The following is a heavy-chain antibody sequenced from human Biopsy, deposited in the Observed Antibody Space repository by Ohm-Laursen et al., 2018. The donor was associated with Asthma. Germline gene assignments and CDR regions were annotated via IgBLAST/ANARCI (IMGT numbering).Heavy chain of an antibody. V-gene: IGHV1-69*13. Sequence: PVKVSCKSPGGTFSNFAISWVRQAPGQGLEWLGGIMTVFGTTNYAQKFQGRVTITADESTSTAYMEVTGLRSEDTAIYYCARCQVGYSSGWSLLLKKIYYSGMDVWGQGTTVTVSS. D-gene: IGHD6-19*01. CDR1: GGTFSNFA. CDR2: IMTVFGTT. CDR3: ARCQVGYSSGWSLLLKKIYYSGMDV. J-gene: IGHJ6*02.